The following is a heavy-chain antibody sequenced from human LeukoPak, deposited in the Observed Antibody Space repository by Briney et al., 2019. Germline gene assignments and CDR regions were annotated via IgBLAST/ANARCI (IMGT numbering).Heavy chain of an antibody. J-gene: IGHJ3*02. Sequence: GGSLRLSCAASGFTFSTYAMMWVRQTPGKGLEWVSAIGGSGSSTYYADSVKGRFTTSRDNSKNTLYLQMNSLRAEDTAIYYCAKDYRGSSSWGGAFDIWGQGTMVTVSS. CDR1: GFTFSTYA. CDR2: IGGSGSST. V-gene: IGHV3-23*01. CDR3: AKDYRGSSSWGGAFDI. D-gene: IGHD6-13*01.